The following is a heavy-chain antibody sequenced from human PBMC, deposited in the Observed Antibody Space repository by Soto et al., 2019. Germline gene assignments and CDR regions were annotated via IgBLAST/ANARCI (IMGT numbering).Heavy chain of an antibody. CDR1: GFPFTSYT. V-gene: IGHV3-21*01. CDR2: ISRFSTDI. D-gene: IGHD3-10*01. Sequence: EVHLVESGGGLVKPGGSLRLSCAASGFPFTSYTMNWVRQAPGKGLEWVSSISRFSTDIYYADSVRGRFTISRDNARNSVFLQMDSLRAEDTAVYYCARVGAWFGEFDYFDYWGQGTPVTVSS. CDR3: ARVGAWFGEFDYFDY. J-gene: IGHJ4*02.